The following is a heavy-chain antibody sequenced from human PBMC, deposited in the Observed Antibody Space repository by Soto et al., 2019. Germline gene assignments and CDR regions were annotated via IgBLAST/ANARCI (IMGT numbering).Heavy chain of an antibody. Sequence: QVQLVQSGAEVKKPGASVKVSCKASGYTFTGYYMHWVRQAPGQGLEWMGWINPNSGGTNYAQKFQGRVTMTRDTSISPAYMELSRLRSDDTAVYYCARVAALTTYYYGMDVWGQGTTVTVSS. CDR2: INPNSGGT. V-gene: IGHV1-2*02. CDR3: ARVAALTTYYYGMDV. CDR1: GYTFTGYY. D-gene: IGHD6-6*01. J-gene: IGHJ6*02.